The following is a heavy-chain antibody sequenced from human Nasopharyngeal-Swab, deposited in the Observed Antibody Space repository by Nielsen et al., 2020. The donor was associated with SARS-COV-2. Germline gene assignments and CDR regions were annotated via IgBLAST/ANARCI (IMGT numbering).Heavy chain of an antibody. D-gene: IGHD1-14*01. CDR2: IKSKTDGGTT. CDR1: GFTFSNAW. J-gene: IGHJ4*02. V-gene: IGHV3-15*01. Sequence: GGSLRLSCAASGFTFSNAWMSWVRQAPGKGLEWVSRIKSKTDGGTTDYAAPVKGRFTISRDDSKNTLYLQMNSLKTEDTAVYYCTTGTGDWGQGTLVTVSS. CDR3: TTGTGD.